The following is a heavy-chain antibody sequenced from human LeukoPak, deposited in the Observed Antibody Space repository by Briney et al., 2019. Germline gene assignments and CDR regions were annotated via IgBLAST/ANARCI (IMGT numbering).Heavy chain of an antibody. V-gene: IGHV3-53*01. CDR1: GLTLSSTY. CDR3: AIGHGRWAFDI. J-gene: IGHJ3*02. Sequence: GGSLRLSCAASGLTLSSTYMSWVRPAPGKGLKWVSLINSGGHSLYAHSVKGRFTISRDHSENTLYLQMSSLRAEDTAVYYCAIGHGRWAFDIWGQGTMVTVS. CDR2: INSGGHS. D-gene: IGHD6-13*01.